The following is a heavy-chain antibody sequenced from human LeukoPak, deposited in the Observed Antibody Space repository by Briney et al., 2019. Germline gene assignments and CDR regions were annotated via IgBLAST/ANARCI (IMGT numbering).Heavy chain of an antibody. CDR3: AREPLYGGTFDY. CDR1: GYTFTSYG. CDR2: ISAYNGNT. Sequence: ASVKVSCKASGYTFTSYGISWVRQAPGQGLEWMGWISAYNGNTNYAQKLQGRVTMTTDTSTGTAYMELRSLRSDDTAVYYCAREPLYGGTFDYWGQGTLVTVSS. D-gene: IGHD4-23*01. J-gene: IGHJ4*02. V-gene: IGHV1-18*01.